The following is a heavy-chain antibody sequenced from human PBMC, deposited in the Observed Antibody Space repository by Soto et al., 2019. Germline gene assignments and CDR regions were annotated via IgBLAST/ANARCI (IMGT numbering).Heavy chain of an antibody. Sequence: CSVQVSCKASADAFQGYALHCGRQAPGQGLEYMGRIIPSYDRTKYAQKFQGRLTVTADMYTSTVYMELSSLRSEDTAVYYCARDPTNDYCDDPFDYWGQRTKVTINS. J-gene: IGHJ4*02. CDR3: ARDPTNDYCDDPFDY. CDR2: IIPSYDRT. V-gene: IGHV1-69*06. D-gene: IGHD4-17*01. CDR1: ADAFQGYA.